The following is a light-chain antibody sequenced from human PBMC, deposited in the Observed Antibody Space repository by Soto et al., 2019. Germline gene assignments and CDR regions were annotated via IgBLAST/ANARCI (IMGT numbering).Light chain of an antibody. CDR2: DAS. J-gene: IGKJ4*01. CDR3: QQRSNWPT. CDR1: QSVSSY. V-gene: IGKV3-11*01. Sequence: EIVLTQSPATLSLSPGERATLSCRASQSVSSYLAWYQQKPGQAPRLLIYDASNRATGIPARFSGSGSGTDFILTISSLEPEDFAVYYCQQRSNWPTFGGGTKVEIK.